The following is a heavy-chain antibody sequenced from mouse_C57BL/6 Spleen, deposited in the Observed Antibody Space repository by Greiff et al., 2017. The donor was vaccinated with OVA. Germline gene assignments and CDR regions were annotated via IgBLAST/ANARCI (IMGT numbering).Heavy chain of an antibody. CDR2: ISSGGSYT. CDR1: GFTFSSYG. Sequence: EVQVVESGGDLVKPGGSLKLSCAASGFTFSSYGMSWVRQTPDKRLEWVATISSGGSYTYYPDSVKGRFTISRDNAKNTLYLQMSSLKSEDTAMYYCARADYYGSSYPYYFDYWGQGTTLTVSS. V-gene: IGHV5-6*01. D-gene: IGHD1-1*01. J-gene: IGHJ2*01. CDR3: ARADYYGSSYPYYFDY.